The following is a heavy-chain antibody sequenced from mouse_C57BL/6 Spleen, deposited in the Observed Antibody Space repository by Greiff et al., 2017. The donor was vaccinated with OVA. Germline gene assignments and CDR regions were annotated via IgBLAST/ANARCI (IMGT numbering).Heavy chain of an antibody. J-gene: IGHJ3*01. V-gene: IGHV5-4*03. CDR2: ISDGGSYT. CDR3: ARVYYSNYGFAY. Sequence: EVKLMESGGGLVKPGGSLKLFCAASGFTFSSYAMSWVRQTPEKRLEWVATISDGGSYTYYPDNVKGRFTISRDNAKNNLYLQMSHLKSEDTAMYYCARVYYSNYGFAYWGQGTLVTVSA. CDR1: GFTFSSYA. D-gene: IGHD2-5*01.